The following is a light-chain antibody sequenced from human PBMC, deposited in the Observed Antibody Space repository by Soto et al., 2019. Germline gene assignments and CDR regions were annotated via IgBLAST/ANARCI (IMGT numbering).Light chain of an antibody. CDR3: QQYETYSWT. CDR1: QNINTW. V-gene: IGKV1-5*03. Sequence: DIQMTQSASTLSASLGDRVTTCRASQNINTWLAWYQQKPGKGPILLIYRASRLESGVPSRFSGSGYGTEFDLTISSLQTADFATYYCQQYETYSWTFGQGTKVDIK. J-gene: IGKJ1*01. CDR2: RAS.